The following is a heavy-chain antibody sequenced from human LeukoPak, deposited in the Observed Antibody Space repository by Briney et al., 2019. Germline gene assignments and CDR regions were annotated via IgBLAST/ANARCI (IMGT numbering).Heavy chain of an antibody. Sequence: PGGSLRLSCAASGFSVSGTHMSWVRQAPGKGLEWVSAMYTGGTTYYADSVQGRFTIYRDNSKNTLYLQMNSLRAEDTAVYYCAKNKPPPGGGLPPWGQGTLVSSPQ. CDR1: GFSVSGTH. CDR3: AKNKPPPGGGLPP. J-gene: IGHJ5*02. D-gene: IGHD3-16*01. V-gene: IGHV3-53*01. CDR2: MYTGGTT.